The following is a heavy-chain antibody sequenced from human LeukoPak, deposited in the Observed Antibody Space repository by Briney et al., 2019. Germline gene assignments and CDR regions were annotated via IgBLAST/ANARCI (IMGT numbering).Heavy chain of an antibody. D-gene: IGHD6-19*01. Sequence: SETLSLTCAVYGGSFSGYYWSWIRQPPGKGLEWIGEINHSGSTNYNPSLKSRVTISVDTSKNQFSLKLSSVTAADTAVYYCARQGLSSGRYNWFDPWGQGTLVTVSS. CDR1: GGSFSGYY. CDR2: INHSGST. J-gene: IGHJ5*02. V-gene: IGHV4-34*01. CDR3: ARQGLSSGRYNWFDP.